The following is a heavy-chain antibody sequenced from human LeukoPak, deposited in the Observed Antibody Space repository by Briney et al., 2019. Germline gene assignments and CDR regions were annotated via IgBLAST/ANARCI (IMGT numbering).Heavy chain of an antibody. J-gene: IGHJ4*02. CDR1: GFTFSSYS. Sequence: GGSLRLSCAASGFTFSSYSMNWVRQAPGKGLEWVSSISSSSSYIYYADSVKGRFTISRDNAKNSLYLQMNSLRAEDTAVYYCATDCSSTSCYIGARWGQGTLVTVS. D-gene: IGHD2-2*02. V-gene: IGHV3-21*01. CDR2: ISSSSSYI. CDR3: ATDCSSTSCYIGAR.